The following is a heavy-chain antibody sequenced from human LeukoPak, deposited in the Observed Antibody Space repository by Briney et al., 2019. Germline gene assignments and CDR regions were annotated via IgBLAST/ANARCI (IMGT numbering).Heavy chain of an antibody. CDR3: AKRAGSAWSVGA. J-gene: IGHJ5*02. CDR1: GFTFSSYG. V-gene: IGHV3-30*02. CDR2: IRYDGSNK. D-gene: IGHD3-10*01. Sequence: GGSLRLSCAASGFTFSSYGMHWVRQAPGKGLEWVAFIRYDGSNKYYADSVKGRFAISRDNSKNTLYLQMNSLRAEDTAVYYCAKRAGSAWSVGAWGQGTLVTVSS.